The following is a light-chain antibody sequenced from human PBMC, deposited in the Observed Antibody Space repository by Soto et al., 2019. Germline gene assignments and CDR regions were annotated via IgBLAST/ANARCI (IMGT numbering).Light chain of an antibody. V-gene: IGKV1-5*03. Sequence: DIQMTQSPSTLSASVGDRVTITCRASQSISSWLAWYQQKPGQAPKLLIYNASRLESGVPSRFSGSGSGTEFTLTISSLQPDDFAAYYCQQYNNYPWTFGQGTKVEIK. CDR3: QQYNNYPWT. CDR1: QSISSW. J-gene: IGKJ1*01. CDR2: NAS.